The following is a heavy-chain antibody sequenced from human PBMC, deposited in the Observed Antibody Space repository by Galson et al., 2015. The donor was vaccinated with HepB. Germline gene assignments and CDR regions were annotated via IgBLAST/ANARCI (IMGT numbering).Heavy chain of an antibody. Sequence: CAISGDSVSSTSAAWNRIRQSPSRGLEWLGRTYYRSKWYNDYAVSVKSRITINPDTSKNQFPLQLNSVTPEDTAVYYCAREAEYYDSSGYSAEYFQHWGQGTLVTVSS. CDR3: AREAEYYDSSGYSAEYFQH. D-gene: IGHD3-22*01. CDR1: GDSVSSTSAA. V-gene: IGHV6-1*01. J-gene: IGHJ1*01. CDR2: TYYRSKWYN.